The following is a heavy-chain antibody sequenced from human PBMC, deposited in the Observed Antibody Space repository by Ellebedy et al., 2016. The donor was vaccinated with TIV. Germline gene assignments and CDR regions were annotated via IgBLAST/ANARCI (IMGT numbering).Heavy chain of an antibody. J-gene: IGHJ5*02. D-gene: IGHD3-22*01. V-gene: IGHV1-2*02. CDR3: ARDTGHYYDDSNSPYNCFDP. Sequence: AASVKVSCKASGYTFIGYYIHWVRQAPGQGLEWMGWINPNGGGTKYAQTFQGRVTMARDTSISTAYMELSSLRPDDTAVYYCARDTGHYYDDSNSPYNCFDPWGQGTLVTVSS. CDR2: INPNGGGT. CDR1: GYTFIGYY.